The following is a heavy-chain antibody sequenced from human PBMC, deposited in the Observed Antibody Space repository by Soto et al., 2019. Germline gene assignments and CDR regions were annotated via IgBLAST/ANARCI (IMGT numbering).Heavy chain of an antibody. CDR3: ARRIAASTIDAFDI. V-gene: IGHV1-3*01. CDR1: GYTFTSYA. J-gene: IGHJ3*02. CDR2: INAGNGKT. Sequence: GASVKVSCKASGYTFTSYAMHWVRQAPGQRLEWMGWINAGNGKTKYSQKFQGRVTITRDTSASTAYMELSSLRSEDTVVYYCARRIAASTIDAFDIWGQGTMVTVSS. D-gene: IGHD6-6*01.